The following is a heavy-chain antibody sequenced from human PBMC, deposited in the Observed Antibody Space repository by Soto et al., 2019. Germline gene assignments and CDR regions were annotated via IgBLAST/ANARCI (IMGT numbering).Heavy chain of an antibody. CDR2: INHSGST. V-gene: IGHV4-34*01. CDR3: ARYDFWSGYTIDY. D-gene: IGHD3-3*01. J-gene: IGHJ4*02. Sequence: QVQLQQWGAGLLKPSETLSLTCAVYGGSFSGYYWSWIRQPPGKGLEWIGEINHSGSTNYNPSLKSRVTILVDTSKNQFSLKLSSVTAADTAVYYCARYDFWSGYTIDYWGQGTLVTVSS. CDR1: GGSFSGYY.